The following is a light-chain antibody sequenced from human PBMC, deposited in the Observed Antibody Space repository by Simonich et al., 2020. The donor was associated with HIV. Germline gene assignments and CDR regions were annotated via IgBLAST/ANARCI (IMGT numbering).Light chain of an antibody. Sequence: DIVMTQSPDSLAVSLGERATINCKSSQSVLYSSNNKNYLAWYQQKHGQPPKLLIYWASTRESGVPDRVSGSGSGTHFTLTISSLQAEDVAVYYCQQYYGTPYTFGQGTKLEIK. CDR1: QSVLYSSNNKNY. V-gene: IGKV4-1*01. J-gene: IGKJ2*01. CDR2: WAS. CDR3: QQYYGTPYT.